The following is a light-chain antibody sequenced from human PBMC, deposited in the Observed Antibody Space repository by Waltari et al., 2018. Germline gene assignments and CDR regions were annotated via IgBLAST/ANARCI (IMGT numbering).Light chain of an antibody. Sequence: SLELTQPPSVSVSPGQTATITCSGGRLGNKFTSWYQQRPGQSPVLVIHQDIRRPSGIPERFSGSISGDTATLTISGAQAVDEADYYCQAGDSSTYVVFGAGTKLTVL. CDR2: QDI. J-gene: IGLJ2*01. CDR1: RLGNKF. CDR3: QAGDSSTYVV. V-gene: IGLV3-1*01.